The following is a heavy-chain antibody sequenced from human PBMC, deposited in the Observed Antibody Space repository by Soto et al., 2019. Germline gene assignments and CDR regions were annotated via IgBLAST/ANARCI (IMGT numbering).Heavy chain of an antibody. CDR3: AGTVTRIGFLGYYYYGMDV. Sequence: PGESLKISCKGSGYSFTSYWIGWVRQMPGKGLEWMGIIYPGDSDTRYSPSFQGQVTISADKSISTAYLQWSSLKASDTAMYYCAGTVTRIGFLGYYYYGMDVWGQGTTVTVSS. CDR1: GYSFTSYW. D-gene: IGHD4-17*01. J-gene: IGHJ6*02. V-gene: IGHV5-51*01. CDR2: IYPGDSDT.